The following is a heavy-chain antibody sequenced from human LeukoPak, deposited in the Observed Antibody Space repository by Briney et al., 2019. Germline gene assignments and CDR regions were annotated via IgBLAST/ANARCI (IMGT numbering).Heavy chain of an antibody. Sequence: SETLSLTCTVSGGSISSGGYYWSWIRQHPGKGLEWIGYIYYSGSTYYNPSLKSRVTISVDTSKNQFSLKLSSVTAADTAVYYCASGGGSSGPGIYFDYWGQGTLVTVSS. CDR2: IYYSGST. V-gene: IGHV4-31*03. CDR3: ASGGGSSGPGIYFDY. CDR1: GGSISSGGYY. J-gene: IGHJ4*02. D-gene: IGHD3-22*01.